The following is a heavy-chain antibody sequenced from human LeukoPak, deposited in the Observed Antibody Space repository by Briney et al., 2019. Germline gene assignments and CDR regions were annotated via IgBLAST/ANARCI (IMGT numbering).Heavy chain of an antibody. Sequence: SGGSLKLSCSASGFTFSDAWMGWVRQAPGKGLEWVGRIKSKANGETTHFAAPVKGRFTISRDDSKNTLYLQMNGLKTEDTAVYYCAWGGDYFDFWGRGTLVTVSS. J-gene: IGHJ4*02. CDR1: GFTFSDAW. D-gene: IGHD3-16*01. V-gene: IGHV3-15*01. CDR2: IKSKANGETT. CDR3: AWGGDYFDF.